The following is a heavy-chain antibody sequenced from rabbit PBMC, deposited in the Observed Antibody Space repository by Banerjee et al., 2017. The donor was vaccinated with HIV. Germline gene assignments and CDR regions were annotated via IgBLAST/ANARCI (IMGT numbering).Heavy chain of an antibody. J-gene: IGHJ4*01. Sequence: QEQLVESGGGLVQPGGSLKLSCKASGFDFNTYGVSWVRQAPGKGLEWIGYIDPVFDTSYYASWVNGRFTISSDNAQNTVDLQLNSLTAADTATYFCVRSSTGYPGNGLNLWGKGTLVTVS. V-gene: IGHV1S47*01. D-gene: IGHD1-1*01. CDR1: GFDFNTYG. CDR2: IDPVFDTS. CDR3: VRSSTGYPGNGLNL.